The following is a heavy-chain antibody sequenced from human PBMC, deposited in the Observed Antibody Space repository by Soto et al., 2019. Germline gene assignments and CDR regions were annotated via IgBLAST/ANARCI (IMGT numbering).Heavy chain of an antibody. D-gene: IGHD2-2*01. CDR3: ATLGYCSSTSCSYGMDV. CDR1: GYTFTNFY. CDR2: VNPNGGST. J-gene: IGHJ6*02. V-gene: IGHV1-46*01. Sequence: ASVKVSCKGSGYTFTNFYIHWVRQAPGQGLEWMGIVNPNGGSTNYAQNFKGRITISRDTSTSTVYMDLSSLRSEDTAVYYCATLGYCSSTSCSYGMDVWGQGTTVTVSS.